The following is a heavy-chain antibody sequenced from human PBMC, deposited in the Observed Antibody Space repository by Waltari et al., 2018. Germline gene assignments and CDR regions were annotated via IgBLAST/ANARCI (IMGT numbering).Heavy chain of an antibody. Sequence: QVQLQQWGAGLLKPSETLSLTCAVYGGSFSGYYWSWIRQPPGKGLEWIGEINHSGSTHYHPSLKSRVTISVDTSKNQFSLKLSSVTAADTAVYYCARGSPGIAVAGDWGQGTLVTVSS. V-gene: IGHV4-34*01. CDR2: INHSGST. CDR1: GGSFSGYY. J-gene: IGHJ4*02. D-gene: IGHD6-19*01. CDR3: ARGSPGIAVAGD.